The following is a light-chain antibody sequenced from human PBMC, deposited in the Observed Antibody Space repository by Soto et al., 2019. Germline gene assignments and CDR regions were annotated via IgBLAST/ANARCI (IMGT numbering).Light chain of an antibody. V-gene: IGKV3-11*01. CDR1: QTVSTY. CDR2: GAS. Sequence: EIVLTQSPATLSLSPGERATLSCRARQTVSTYLSWYQHKPGQAPRLLIYGASNRATGIPARFSGSGSGIDFTLTISSLEPEDSAVYYCQQRYNWLTFGGGTKVDIK. CDR3: QQRYNWLT. J-gene: IGKJ4*01.